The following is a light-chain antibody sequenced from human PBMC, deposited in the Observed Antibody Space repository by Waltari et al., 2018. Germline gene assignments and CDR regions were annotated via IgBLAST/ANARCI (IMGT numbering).Light chain of an antibody. CDR1: SSDVGGYNY. CDR3: SSYTSSSTLI. CDR2: DVS. J-gene: IGLJ2*01. Sequence: QSALTQPASVSGSPGQSITISCTGTSSDVGGYNYVSWYQQHPGKAPNLMIYDVSKRPPGVSDRFSGSKSCNPASLTSSGLQAEDEADYSCSSYTSSSTLIFGGGTKLTVL. V-gene: IGLV2-14*01.